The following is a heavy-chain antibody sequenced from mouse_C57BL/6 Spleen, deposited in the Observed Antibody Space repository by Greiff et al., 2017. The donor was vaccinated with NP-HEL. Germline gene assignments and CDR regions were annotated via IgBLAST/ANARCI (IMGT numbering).Heavy chain of an antibody. D-gene: IGHD1-2*01. J-gene: IGHJ1*03. CDR2: IWRGGSA. CDR3: AKAAGYCDV. Sequence: VQGVESGPGLVQPSQSLSITCTVSGFSLTSYGVHWVRQSPGKGLEWLGVIWRGGSADYTAAFMSRLSITKDNSTSQVFFKMTSLQAEDTAIYYGAKAAGYCDVWGTGTTVTVSS. V-gene: IGHV2-5*01. CDR1: GFSLTSYG.